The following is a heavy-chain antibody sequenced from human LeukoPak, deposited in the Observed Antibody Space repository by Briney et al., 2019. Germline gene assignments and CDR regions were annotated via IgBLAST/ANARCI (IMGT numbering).Heavy chain of an antibody. CDR3: ARLGHLLSPPKQAFDS. J-gene: IGHJ4*02. D-gene: IGHD6-13*01. Sequence: PSETLSLTCTVTGCSISSCRHYWGWVRQPPGKGLEWIGNVFYSGSTHYNPSLKSRVTISIDSSKNQFSLKLRSVTAADTAVYYCARLGHLLSPPKQAFDSWGQGTLVTVSS. CDR1: GCSISSCRHY. CDR2: VFYSGST. V-gene: IGHV4-39*01.